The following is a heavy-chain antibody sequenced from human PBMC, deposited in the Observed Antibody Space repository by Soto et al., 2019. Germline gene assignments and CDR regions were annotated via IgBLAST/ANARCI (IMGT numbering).Heavy chain of an antibody. Sequence: PSETLSLPCTVSGDSISSKNYYWGWIRQPPGRGWGWMGSVYHIRTIYSNPSLKSRVTISVDTPTNQFSLKLTSVIAPDTAVYYCVNGVRGAINITPDVCEIWGQETMVTVSS. CDR1: GDSISSKNYY. CDR3: VNGVRGAINITPDVCEI. CDR2: VYHIRTI. V-gene: IGHV4-39*01. D-gene: IGHD3-10*01. J-gene: IGHJ3*02.